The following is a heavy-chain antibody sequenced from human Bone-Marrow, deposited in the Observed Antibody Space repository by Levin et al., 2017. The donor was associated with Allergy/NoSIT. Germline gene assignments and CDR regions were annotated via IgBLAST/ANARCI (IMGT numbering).Heavy chain of an antibody. V-gene: IGHV3-11*05. J-gene: IGHJ3*02. Sequence: PGGSLRLSCAASGFTFSDYYMSWIRQAPGKGLEWVSYISSSSSYTNYADSVKGRFTISRDNAKNSLYLQMNSLRAEDTAVYYCAREDRVPHQHDAFDIWGQGTMVTVSS. CDR1: GFTFSDYY. D-gene: IGHD2-15*01. CDR2: ISSSSSYT. CDR3: AREDRVPHQHDAFDI.